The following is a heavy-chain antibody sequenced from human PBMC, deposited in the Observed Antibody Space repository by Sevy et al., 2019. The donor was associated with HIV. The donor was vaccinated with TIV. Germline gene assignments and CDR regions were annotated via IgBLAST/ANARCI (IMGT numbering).Heavy chain of an antibody. V-gene: IGHV4-59*01. D-gene: IGHD6-6*01. Sequence: SETLSLTCTVSGGSISSYYWSWIRQPPGKGLEWIGYLYYRGRTKYNPSLKSRLTISVDTSKNQFSLKLSSVTAADTAVYYCARHSIAPRSWYFDLWGRGTLVTVSS. CDR3: ARHSIAPRSWYFDL. CDR2: LYYRGRT. CDR1: GGSISSYY. J-gene: IGHJ2*01.